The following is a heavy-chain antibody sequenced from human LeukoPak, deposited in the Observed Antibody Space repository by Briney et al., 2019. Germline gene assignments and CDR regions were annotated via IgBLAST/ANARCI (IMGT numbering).Heavy chain of an antibody. V-gene: IGHV3-21*01. CDR3: ARDAPWAGTNAFDI. D-gene: IGHD1/OR15-1a*01. CDR1: GFSFSSYS. J-gene: IGHJ3*02. CDR2: ISSSSSYI. Sequence: GESLRVSCAASGFSFSSYSMNWVRQAPGKGLEWVSSISSSSSYIYYADSVKGRFTISRDNAKNSLYLQMNSLRAEDTAVYYCARDAPWAGTNAFDIWGQGTMVTVSS.